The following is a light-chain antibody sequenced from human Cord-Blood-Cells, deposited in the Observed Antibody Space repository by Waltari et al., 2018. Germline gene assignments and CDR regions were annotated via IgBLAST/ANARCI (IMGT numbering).Light chain of an antibody. CDR2: KDS. V-gene: IGLV3-25*03. CDR3: QSADSSGTVV. Sequence: SYELTQPPSVSVSPGQPARTTCSGDALPRQYAYWYQQKPGQAPVLVIYKDSERPSGIPERFSGSSSGTTVTLTISGVQAEDEADYYCQSADSSGTVVFGGGTKLTVL. J-gene: IGLJ2*01. CDR1: ALPRQY.